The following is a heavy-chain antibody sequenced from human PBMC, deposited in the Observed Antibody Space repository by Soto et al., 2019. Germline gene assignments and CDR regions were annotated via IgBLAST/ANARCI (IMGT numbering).Heavy chain of an antibody. CDR3: AVTTSTVSYWFDP. Sequence: GGSLRLSCAASGFSFSGYWMSWVRQAPGKGPEWVANIKEDGTEQHYVDSVKGRFTISRDNSENSLFLQMNNLRAEDSAIYYCAVTTSTVSYWFDPWGPGTQVTVSS. CDR1: GFSFSGYW. J-gene: IGHJ5*02. CDR2: IKEDGTEQ. D-gene: IGHD4-4*01. V-gene: IGHV3-7*03.